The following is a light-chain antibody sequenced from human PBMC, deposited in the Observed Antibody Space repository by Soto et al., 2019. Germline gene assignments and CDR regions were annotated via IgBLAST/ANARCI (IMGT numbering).Light chain of an antibody. CDR1: SSDVGGYNY. Sequence: QSALTQPASVSGSPGQSITISCTGTSSDVGGYNYVSWYQQHPGKAPKLMIYEVSNRPSGVSNRFSDSKSGNTASLTISGLQAEDEADYYCSSYTSSSTLDYVFGTGTKVTVL. CDR3: SSYTSSSTLDYV. CDR2: EVS. V-gene: IGLV2-14*01. J-gene: IGLJ1*01.